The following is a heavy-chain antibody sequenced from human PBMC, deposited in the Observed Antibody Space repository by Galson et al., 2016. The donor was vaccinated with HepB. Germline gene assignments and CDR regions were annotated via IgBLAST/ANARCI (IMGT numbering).Heavy chain of an antibody. CDR3: AKSPGNCSGGSCYPRYYYYYMDV. Sequence: ETLSLTCAVYGGSFSGYYWTWIRQPPGKGLEWIGEINDSGSTTYNPSLKRRVTISEDASKNQFSLKLRSVTSADTAVYYCAKSPGNCSGGSCYPRYYYYYMDVWGRGTTVTVSS. D-gene: IGHD2-15*01. V-gene: IGHV4-34*01. J-gene: IGHJ6*03. CDR1: GGSFSGYY. CDR2: INDSGST.